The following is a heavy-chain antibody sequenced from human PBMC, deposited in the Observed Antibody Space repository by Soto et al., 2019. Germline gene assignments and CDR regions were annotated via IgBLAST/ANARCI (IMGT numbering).Heavy chain of an antibody. V-gene: IGHV5-10-1*01. CDR2: IDPSDSYT. CDR3: ARRILTGYGSGMDV. Sequence: GESLKISRKGFGYNFSSYWIRWGRQMPGKGLEWMGRIDPSDSYTNYSPSFQGHVTISADKSISTAYLQWSSLKASDTAMYYCARRILTGYGSGMDVWGQGTTVTVSS. J-gene: IGHJ6*02. D-gene: IGHD3-9*01. CDR1: GYNFSSYW.